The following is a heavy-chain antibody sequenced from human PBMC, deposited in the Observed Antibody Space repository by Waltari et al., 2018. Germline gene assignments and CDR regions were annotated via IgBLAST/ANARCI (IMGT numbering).Heavy chain of an antibody. CDR1: GFSFSSYW. Sequence: EVQLVESGGGLVQPGGSLRLSCAASGFSFSSYWMHWVRQAPGTGLVWVSRINTDGSSTNYADSVKGRFTISRDNAKNTLYLQMNSLRAEDTAVYYCVRDQYYYDSSGYCPFDYWGQGTLVTVSS. CDR3: VRDQYYYDSSGYCPFDY. V-gene: IGHV3-74*01. D-gene: IGHD3-22*01. CDR2: INTDGSST. J-gene: IGHJ4*02.